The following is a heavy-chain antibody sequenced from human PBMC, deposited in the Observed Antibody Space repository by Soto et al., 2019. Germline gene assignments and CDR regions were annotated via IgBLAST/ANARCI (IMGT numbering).Heavy chain of an antibody. D-gene: IGHD2-2*01. CDR3: YHRPPSGMDV. J-gene: IGHJ6*02. CDR1: GFTFSGSA. V-gene: IGHV3-73*01. Sequence: EVQLVESGGGLVQPGGSLKLSCAASGFTFSGSAMHCVRQASGKGLEWVGRIRSKANSYATAYAASVKGRFTISRDDSKNTAHLQMNSLKTEDTAVYYCYHRPPSGMDVWGQGTTVTVSS. CDR2: IRSKANSYAT.